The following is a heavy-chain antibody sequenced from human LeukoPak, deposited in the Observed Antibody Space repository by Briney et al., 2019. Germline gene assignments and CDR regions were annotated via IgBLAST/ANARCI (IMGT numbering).Heavy chain of an antibody. CDR3: ARRSGTIVSPLAFDI. V-gene: IGHV5-51*01. J-gene: IGHJ3*02. CDR2: IYPDDSDT. D-gene: IGHD5/OR15-5a*01. CDR1: GYSFTTYW. Sequence: GESLKISCKGSGYSFTTYWIGWVRQMPGKGLEWMGIIYPDDSDTRYSPSFQGQVTISADKSISTAYLQWSSLKASDTAMYYCARRSGTIVSPLAFDIWGQVTMVTVSS.